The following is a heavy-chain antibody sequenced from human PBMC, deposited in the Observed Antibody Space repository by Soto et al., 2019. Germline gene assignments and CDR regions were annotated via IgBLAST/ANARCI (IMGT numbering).Heavy chain of an antibody. V-gene: IGHV4-4*09. D-gene: IGHD6-13*01. Sequence: SETLSLTCTVSGGSIDYYDWTWIRQPPGKGLEWIGYSYSSGSTNYNPSLKSRVTISVDTSKNQFSLQLSSVTAADTAVYYCARGDSTPQGVAFDFWGQGRMATVSS. CDR1: GGSIDYYD. CDR3: ARGDSTPQGVAFDF. CDR2: SYSSGST. J-gene: IGHJ3*01.